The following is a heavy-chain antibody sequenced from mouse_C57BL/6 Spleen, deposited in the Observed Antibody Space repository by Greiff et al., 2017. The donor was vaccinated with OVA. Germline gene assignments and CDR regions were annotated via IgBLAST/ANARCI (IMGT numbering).Heavy chain of an antibody. CDR1: GYTFTDYN. CDR2: INPNNGGT. D-gene: IGHD2-3*01. CDR3: ARNGQSYDGYYGYFDY. V-gene: IGHV1-18*01. J-gene: IGHJ2*01. Sequence: VQLQQSGPELVKPGDSVKIPCKASGYTFTDYNMDWVKQSHGKSLEWIGDINPNNGGTIYNQKFKGKATLTVDKSSSTAYMELRSLTSEDTAVYYCARNGQSYDGYYGYFDYWGQGTTLTVSS.